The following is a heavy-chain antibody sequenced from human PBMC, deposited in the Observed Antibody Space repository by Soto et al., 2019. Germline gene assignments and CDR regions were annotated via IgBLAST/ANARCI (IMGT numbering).Heavy chain of an antibody. CDR2: IFSNDEK. V-gene: IGHV2-26*01. CDR1: GFSLSNARMG. CDR3: ARIQSYCSSTTCYPRHFDY. Sequence: QVTLKESGPVLVKPTETLTLTCTVSGFSLSNARMGVSWIRQPPGKALEWLAHIFSNDEKSYSTSLKSRLTISTDISKSQVVLSMTNMVTVDTATYYCARIQSYCSSTTCYPRHFDYWGQGTLVTVSS. D-gene: IGHD2-2*01. J-gene: IGHJ4*02.